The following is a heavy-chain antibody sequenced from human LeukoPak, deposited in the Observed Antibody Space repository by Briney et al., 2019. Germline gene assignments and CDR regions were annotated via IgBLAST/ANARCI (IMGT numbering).Heavy chain of an antibody. V-gene: IGHV3-23*01. CDR1: GFTFSTFA. CDR2: IFPSGGEI. Sequence: GSLRLSCAASGFTFSTFAMIWVRQPPGKGLEWVSSIFPSGGEIHYADSVRGRFTISRDNSKSTLSLQMNSLRAEDTAIYYCATYRQVLLPFESWGQGTLVTVSP. CDR3: ATYRQVLLPFES. D-gene: IGHD2-8*02. J-gene: IGHJ4*02.